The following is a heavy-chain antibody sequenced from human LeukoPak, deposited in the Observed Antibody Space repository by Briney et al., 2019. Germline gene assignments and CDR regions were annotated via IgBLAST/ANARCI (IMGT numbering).Heavy chain of an antibody. CDR1: GFTFRNYA. Sequence: GGSLRLSCEASGFTFRNYAMHWVRLAPGKGLEWVAVTSYDGSSRYYADSVKGRFTISRDNSKNTLYLQMSSLRAEDTAVYYCAREGDATADFDCWGQGTLVTVSS. CDR3: AREGDATADFDC. D-gene: IGHD2-15*01. J-gene: IGHJ4*02. CDR2: TSYDGSSR. V-gene: IGHV3-30*15.